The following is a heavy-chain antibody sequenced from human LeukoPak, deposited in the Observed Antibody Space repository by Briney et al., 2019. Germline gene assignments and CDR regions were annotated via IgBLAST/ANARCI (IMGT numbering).Heavy chain of an antibody. CDR1: GFTFSSYN. Sequence: GGSLTFYCSASGFTFSSYNMNWVRQAPGKGLEWVSSISSSSSYIYYADSVKGRFTISRDNAKNSLYLQMNSLRAEDTAVYYCAREVDIVVVLAAVDYWGQGKLVTVSS. V-gene: IGHV3-21*01. CDR2: ISSSSSYI. J-gene: IGHJ4*02. CDR3: AREVDIVVVLAAVDY. D-gene: IGHD2-2*03.